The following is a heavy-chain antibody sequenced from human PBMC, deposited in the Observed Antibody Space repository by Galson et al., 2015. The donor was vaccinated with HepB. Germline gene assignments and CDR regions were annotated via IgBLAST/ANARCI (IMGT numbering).Heavy chain of an antibody. CDR2: ISAYNANT. V-gene: IGHV1-18*01. CDR1: GYTFNRYG. D-gene: IGHD3-22*01. J-gene: IGHJ3*02. Sequence: SVKVSCKASGYTFNRYGINWVRQAPGQGLEWMGWISAYNANTNYAQKLQGRVTMTTDTSTNTAHMELRRLRSDNTAVYYCARDLRTASYYDSSGYYCDAFDIWGQGIMVTVSS. CDR3: ARDLRTASYYDSSGYYCDAFDI.